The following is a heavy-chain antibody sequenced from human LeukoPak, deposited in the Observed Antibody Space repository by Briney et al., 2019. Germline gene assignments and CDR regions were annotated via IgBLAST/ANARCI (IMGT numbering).Heavy chain of an antibody. V-gene: IGHV3-11*04. CDR1: GFTFSDYY. CDR3: ARDRESRSGSSYYFDY. CDR2: ISSSGSTI. Sequence: GGSLRLSCAASGFTFSDYYMSWIRQAPGKGLEWVSYISSSGSTIYYADSVKGRFTISRDNSKNTLYLQMNSLRAEDTAVYYCARDRESRSGSSYYFDYWGQGTLVTVSS. J-gene: IGHJ4*02. D-gene: IGHD3-10*01.